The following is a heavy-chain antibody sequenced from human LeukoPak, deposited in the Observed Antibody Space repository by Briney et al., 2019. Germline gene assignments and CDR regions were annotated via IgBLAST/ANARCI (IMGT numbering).Heavy chain of an antibody. D-gene: IGHD3-9*01. CDR2: IYYSGST. CDR3: ARSQGNVLRYFDWLSVFDY. J-gene: IGHJ4*02. Sequence: SQTLSLTCTVSGGSISSGDYYWSWIRQPPGKGLEWIGYIYYSGSTYYNPSLKSRVTISVDTSKNQFSLKLSPVAAADTAVYYCARSQGNVLRYFDWLSVFDYWGQGTLVTVSS. CDR1: GGSISSGDYY. V-gene: IGHV4-30-4*08.